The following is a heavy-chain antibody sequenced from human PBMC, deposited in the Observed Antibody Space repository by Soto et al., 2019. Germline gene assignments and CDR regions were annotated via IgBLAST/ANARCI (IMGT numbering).Heavy chain of an antibody. J-gene: IGHJ5*02. CDR3: ARGPRGGLRNCFDP. D-gene: IGHD4-17*01. Sequence: QVQLQQWGAGLLKPSETLSLTCAVYGGSFSGYYWSWIRQPPGKGLEWIGEINHSGSTNYNPSLKARSTISVDTSKNQFSLKLSSVTAAETAGYYCARGPRGGLRNCFDPWGQGTLVTVSS. CDR1: GGSFSGYY. CDR2: INHSGST. V-gene: IGHV4-34*01.